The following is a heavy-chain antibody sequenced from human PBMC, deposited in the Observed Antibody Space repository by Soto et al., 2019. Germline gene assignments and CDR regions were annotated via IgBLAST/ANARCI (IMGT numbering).Heavy chain of an antibody. CDR2: IYYSGST. Sequence: PSETLSLTCTVSGGSISSGGYYWSWIRQHPGKGLEWIGYIYYSGSTYYNPSLKSRVTISVDTSKNQFSLKLSSVTAADTAVYYCERDSMSEISYWGQGTLVTVSS. D-gene: IGHD3-10*02. CDR1: GGSISSGGYY. V-gene: IGHV4-31*03. CDR3: ERDSMSEISY. J-gene: IGHJ4*02.